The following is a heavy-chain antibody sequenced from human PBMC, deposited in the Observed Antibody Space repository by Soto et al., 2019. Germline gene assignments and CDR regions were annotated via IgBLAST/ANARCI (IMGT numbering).Heavy chain of an antibody. CDR2: ILPILDKT. CDR1: GGTVYSYV. J-gene: IGHJ4*02. V-gene: IGHV1-69*10. D-gene: IGHD3-10*01. Sequence: ASVKVSCKASGGTVYSYVVSWVRQAPGQGLEWMGGILPILDKTNYAQKFQGRVTISAGESTRTVYMELSSLRSEDTAVYYFARGGCYGSGSSPLDYWGQGTLVTVSS. CDR3: ARGGCYGSGSSPLDY.